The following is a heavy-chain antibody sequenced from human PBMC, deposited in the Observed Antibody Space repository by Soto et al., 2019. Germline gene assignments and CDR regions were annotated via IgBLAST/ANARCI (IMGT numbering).Heavy chain of an antibody. Sequence: GGSLRLSCAASGFTFSSYSMNWVRQAPGRGLEWVSSISSSSSYIYYADSVKGRFTISRDNAKNSLYLQMNSLRAEDTAVYYCARNSPGVCSSTSCYLYYFDYWGQGTLVTVSS. CDR3: ARNSPGVCSSTSCYLYYFDY. V-gene: IGHV3-21*01. J-gene: IGHJ4*02. CDR2: ISSSSSYI. D-gene: IGHD2-2*01. CDR1: GFTFSSYS.